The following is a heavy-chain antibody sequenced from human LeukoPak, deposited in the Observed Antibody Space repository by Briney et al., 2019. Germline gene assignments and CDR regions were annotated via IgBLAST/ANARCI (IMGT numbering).Heavy chain of an antibody. CDR1: GYTFTTYA. V-gene: IGHV1-3*04. J-gene: IGHJ6*03. Sequence: ASVKVSCKASGYTFTTYAMHWVRQAPGQRLEWMGWINTGSGDTKYSQNFQGRVTITRDTSASTGYMELSSLRSEDTAVYYCATVPAYYYYYMDVWGKGTTVTVSS. CDR2: INTGSGDT. CDR3: ATVPAYYYYYMDV.